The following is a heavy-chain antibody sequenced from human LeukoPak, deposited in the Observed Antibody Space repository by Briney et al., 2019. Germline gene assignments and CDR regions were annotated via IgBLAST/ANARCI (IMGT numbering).Heavy chain of an antibody. CDR3: ATEYVRTHYFDW. D-gene: IGHD3-16*01. J-gene: IGHJ4*02. V-gene: IGHV1-46*02. CDR2: ITSTGTTT. CDR1: GYNLNTYH. Sequence: GASVKVSCKASGYNLNTYHMHWVRQAPGQGLEWMGIITSTGTTTICAQKFQGRVTMTRDTSTSTVYMDLSSLRSDDTVVYYCATEYVRTHYFDWWGQGTLVTVSS.